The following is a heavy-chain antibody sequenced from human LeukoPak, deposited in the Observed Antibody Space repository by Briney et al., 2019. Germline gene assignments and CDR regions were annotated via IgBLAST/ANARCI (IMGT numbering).Heavy chain of an antibody. CDR2: IYYSGST. CDR1: SGSISGSSYF. CDR3: ARAVAATSGRFSLGY. Sequence: SETLSLTCTVSSGSISGSSYFWGWIRQPPGKGLEWIGSIYYSGSTYYNPSLKSRVTISVDTSKNHFSLKLSSITAADTAVYYCARAVAATSGRFSLGYWGQGTLVTVSS. V-gene: IGHV4-39*02. J-gene: IGHJ4*02. D-gene: IGHD6-19*01.